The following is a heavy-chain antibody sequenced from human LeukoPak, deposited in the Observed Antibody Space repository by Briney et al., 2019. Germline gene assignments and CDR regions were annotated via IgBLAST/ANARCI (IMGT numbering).Heavy chain of an antibody. CDR2: ISSGGTT. CDR1: RFTVSSNF. D-gene: IGHD4-17*01. CDR3: ARYRCFGDFAWGY. Sequence: PGGSLRLSCVASRFTVSSNFMTWVRPAPGKGLEWVSVISSGGTTYYADSVKGRFTISRHISKNTVYLQMNSLRAEDTAVYYCARYRCFGDFAWGYCGQGTLVTVSS. J-gene: IGHJ4*02. V-gene: IGHV3-53*04.